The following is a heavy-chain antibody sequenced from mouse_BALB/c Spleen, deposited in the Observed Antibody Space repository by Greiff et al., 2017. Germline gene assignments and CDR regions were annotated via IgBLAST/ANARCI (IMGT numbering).Heavy chain of an antibody. CDR2: IDPANGNT. J-gene: IGHJ2*01. CDR3: AREGLRLYYFDY. V-gene: IGHV14-3*02. D-gene: IGHD3-1*01. Sequence: VQLQQSGAELVKPGASVKLSCTASGFNIKDTYMHWVKQRPEQGLEWIGRIDPANGNTKYDPKFQGKATITADTSSNTAYLQLSSLTSEDTAVYYCAREGLRLYYFDYWGQGTTLTVSS. CDR1: GFNIKDTY.